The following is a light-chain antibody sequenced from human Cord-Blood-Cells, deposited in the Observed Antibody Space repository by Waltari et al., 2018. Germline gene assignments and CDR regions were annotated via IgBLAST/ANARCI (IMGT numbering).Light chain of an antibody. J-gene: IGLJ3*02. CDR1: SSDVGGYHY. CDR2: DDS. V-gene: IGLV2-11*01. CDR3: CSYAGSYTFGV. Sequence: QSTLTQPRSVSGSPGQSVNIHCTGTSSDVGGYHYVSWYQQHPGKAPKLMIYDDSKRPSGVPDRFSGSKSGNTASLTISGLQAEDEADYYCCSYAGSYTFGVFGGGTKLTVL.